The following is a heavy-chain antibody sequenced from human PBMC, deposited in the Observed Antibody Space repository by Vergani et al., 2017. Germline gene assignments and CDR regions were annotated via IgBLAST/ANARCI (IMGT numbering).Heavy chain of an antibody. V-gene: IGHV3-23*01. CDR1: AFKFYSYT. CDR3: ARAYGRYDWFDY. Sequence: EVQLLESGGGLVQPGGSLRLSCEAFAFKFYSYTMTWVRQAPGKGLEWVSGISASGAPTYYADSVKGRVTISRDNSKNTLYLQMNSLRVEDTAVYYCARAYGRYDWFDYWGQRTLVTVSS. D-gene: IGHD1-20*01. CDR2: ISASGAPT. J-gene: IGHJ4*01.